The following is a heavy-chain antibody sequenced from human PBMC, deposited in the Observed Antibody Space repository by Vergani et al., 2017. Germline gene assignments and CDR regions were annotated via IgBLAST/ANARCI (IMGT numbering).Heavy chain of an antibody. J-gene: IGHJ6*02. CDR2: FFSGGST. Sequence: VQLVDSGGGLVQPGGSLRLSCAASGFTVSTNYMSWVRQAPGKGLEWVSVFFSGGSTYYADSVKGRFTISRDNSKNTLYLQMNSLGAEDTAVYYCARDNWSTVSPPYYYGMDVWGQGTTVTVSS. CDR1: GFTVSTNY. D-gene: IGHD4-11*01. V-gene: IGHV3-53*01. CDR3: ARDNWSTVSPPYYYGMDV.